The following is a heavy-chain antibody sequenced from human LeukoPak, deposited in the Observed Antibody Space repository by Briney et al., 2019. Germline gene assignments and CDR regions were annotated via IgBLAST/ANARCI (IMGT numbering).Heavy chain of an antibody. CDR3: ARLVVSYAFDI. CDR2: INHSGST. D-gene: IGHD2-21*01. J-gene: IGHJ3*02. V-gene: IGHV4-34*01. CDR1: GGSFSGYY. Sequence: PSETLSLTCAVYGGSFSGYYWSWIRQPPGKGLEWIGEINHSGSTNYNPSLKSRVTISVDTSKNQFSLKLSSVTAADTAVYYCARLVVSYAFDIWGQGTMVTVSS.